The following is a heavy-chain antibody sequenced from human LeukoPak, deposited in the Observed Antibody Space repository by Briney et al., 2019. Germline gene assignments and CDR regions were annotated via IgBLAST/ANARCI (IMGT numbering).Heavy chain of an antibody. J-gene: IGHJ5*02. CDR1: GGSISSSNW. CDR3: APSSWGVGWFDP. CDR2: IYHSGST. D-gene: IGHD6-13*01. V-gene: IGHV4-4*02. Sequence: SGTLSLTCAVSGGSISSSNWWSWVRQPPGKGLEWIGEIYHSGSTNYNPSLKSRVTISVDTSKNQFSLKLSSVTAADTAVYYCAPSSWGVGWFDPWGQGTLVTVSS.